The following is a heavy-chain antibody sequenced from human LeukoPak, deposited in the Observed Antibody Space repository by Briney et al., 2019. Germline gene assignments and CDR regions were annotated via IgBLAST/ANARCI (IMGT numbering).Heavy chain of an antibody. CDR2: ISGSGGST. CDR1: GFTFSSYA. V-gene: IGHV3-23*01. Sequence: PGGSLRLSCAASGFTFSSYAMSWVRQAPGKGLEWVSAISGSGGSTYYADSVKGRFTISRDNSKNTLYLQMNSLRAEDTAVYYCAKTPKYDFWSGYYPLPLIFDYWGQGTLVTVSS. D-gene: IGHD3-3*01. CDR3: AKTPKYDFWSGYYPLPLIFDY. J-gene: IGHJ4*02.